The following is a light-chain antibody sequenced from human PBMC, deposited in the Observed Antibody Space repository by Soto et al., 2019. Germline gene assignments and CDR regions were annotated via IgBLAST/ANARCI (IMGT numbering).Light chain of an antibody. Sequence: EIVLTQSPGTLSLSPGERATLSCRASQSVSSNSLAWYQQKPGQAPRLLILNAFNRATGIPDRFSGSGSGTDFTLTISRMEPEDFAVYYCQQYGTSPPTTFGQGTKVEIK. J-gene: IGKJ1*01. CDR2: NAF. CDR3: QQYGTSPPTT. V-gene: IGKV3-20*01. CDR1: QSVSSNS.